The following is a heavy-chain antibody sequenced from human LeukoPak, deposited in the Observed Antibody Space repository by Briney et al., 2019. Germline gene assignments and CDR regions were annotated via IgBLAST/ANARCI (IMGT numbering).Heavy chain of an antibody. D-gene: IGHD1-26*01. Sequence: GASVKVSCKASGYTFTSYYMHWVRQAPGQGLEWMGIINPSGGSTSYAQKFQGRVTMTRDTSTSTVYMELSSLRSEDTAVYYCARANSGSYYYYYMDVWGKGTTVTISS. CDR3: ARANSGSYYYYYMDV. CDR1: GYTFTSYY. CDR2: INPSGGST. J-gene: IGHJ6*03. V-gene: IGHV1-46*01.